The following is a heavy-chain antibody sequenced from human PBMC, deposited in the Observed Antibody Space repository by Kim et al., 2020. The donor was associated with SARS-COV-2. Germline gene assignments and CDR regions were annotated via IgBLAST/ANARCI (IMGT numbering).Heavy chain of an antibody. V-gene: IGHV1-69*13. J-gene: IGHJ5*02. CDR2: IIPIFGTA. Sequence: SVKVSCKASGGTFSSYAISWVRQAPGQGLEWMGGIIPIFGTANYAQKFQGRVTITADESTSTAYMELSSLRSEDTAVYYCARGPWLVRGVTIFNWFDPWGQGTLVTVSS. CDR1: GGTFSSYA. D-gene: IGHD3-10*01. CDR3: ARGPWLVRGVTIFNWFDP.